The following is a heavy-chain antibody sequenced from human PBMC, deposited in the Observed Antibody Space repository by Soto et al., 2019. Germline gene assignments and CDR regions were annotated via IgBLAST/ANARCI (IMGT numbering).Heavy chain of an antibody. D-gene: IGHD6-13*01. CDR1: GGSISSGGYY. J-gene: IGHJ4*02. V-gene: IGHV4-31*03. CDR2: IYYSGST. Sequence: QVQLQESGPGLVKPSQTLSLTCTVSGGSISSGGYYWSWIRQHPGKGLEWIGYIYYSGSTYYNPSLKSRVTISVDTSKNQFPLKLSSVTAADRAVYYWARGGIAAAGYAYGGQGPLVPVSS. CDR3: ARGGIAAAGYAY.